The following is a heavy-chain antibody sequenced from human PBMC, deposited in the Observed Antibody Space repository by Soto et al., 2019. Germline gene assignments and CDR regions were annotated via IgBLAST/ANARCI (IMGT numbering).Heavy chain of an antibody. J-gene: IGHJ4*02. CDR3: AREGGVMVRGVPGSSYFDY. V-gene: IGHV4-31*03. CDR1: GGSISSGGYY. D-gene: IGHD3-10*01. CDR2: IYYSGST. Sequence: QVQLQESGPGLVKPSQTLSLTCTVSGGSISSGGYYWSWIRQHPGKGLEWIGYIYYSGSTYYNPSLKSRVTISVDTSKNQFSLKLSSVTAEDTAVYYCAREGGVMVRGVPGSSYFDYWGQGTLVTVSS.